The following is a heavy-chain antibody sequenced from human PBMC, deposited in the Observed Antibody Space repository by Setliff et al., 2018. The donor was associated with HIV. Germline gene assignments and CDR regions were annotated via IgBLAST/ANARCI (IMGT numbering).Heavy chain of an antibody. CDR3: AKGDYVWEKSRFERSEDFDY. Sequence: GASVKVSCKASGYTFTSYYMHWVRQAPAQGLEWMGIINPSGGSTSYAQKFQGRVTMTRDTSTSTVYMDLSSLRSEDTAVYYCAKGDYVWEKSRFERSEDFDYWGQGTLVTVSS. CDR2: INPSGGST. CDR1: GYTFTSYY. J-gene: IGHJ4*02. D-gene: IGHD3-16*01. V-gene: IGHV1-46*01.